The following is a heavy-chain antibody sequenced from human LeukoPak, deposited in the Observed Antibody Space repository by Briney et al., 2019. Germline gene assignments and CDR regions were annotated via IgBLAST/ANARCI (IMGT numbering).Heavy chain of an antibody. J-gene: IGHJ4*02. Sequence: PGGSLRLSCAASGFTFSSYSMNWVRQAPGKGLERVSYISSSSTIYYADSVKGRFTISRDNAKNSLYLQMNSLRAEDTAVYYCARDLGSSGWFTFDYWGQGTLVTVSS. V-gene: IGHV3-48*01. CDR3: ARDLGSSGWFTFDY. CDR2: ISSSSTI. CDR1: GFTFSSYS. D-gene: IGHD6-19*01.